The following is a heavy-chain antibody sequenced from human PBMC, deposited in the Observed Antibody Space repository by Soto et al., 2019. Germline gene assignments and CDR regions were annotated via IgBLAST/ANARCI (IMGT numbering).Heavy chain of an antibody. CDR3: ARGLGSGSYYGY. D-gene: IGHD3-10*01. V-gene: IGHV1-46*01. CDR2: INPSGGSP. Sequence: QVQLVQSGAEVKKPGASVTVSCKTSGYTFTTYYIHWVRQAPGQGLEWVGIINPSGGSPTYAQKFQGRVTMTRDTSTSTVYMAMDSLRSEDTAVYYCARGLGSGSYYGYWGQGTLVTVSS. J-gene: IGHJ4*02. CDR1: GYTFTTYY.